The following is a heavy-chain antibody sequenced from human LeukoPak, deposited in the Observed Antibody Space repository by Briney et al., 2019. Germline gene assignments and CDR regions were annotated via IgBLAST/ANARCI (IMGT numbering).Heavy chain of an antibody. CDR2: ISAYNGNT. CDR1: GYTFTSYG. J-gene: IGHJ2*01. V-gene: IGHV1-18*01. D-gene: IGHD6-19*01. CDR3: ARAGKQWLVRWYFDL. Sequence: ASVKVSCKASGYTFTSYGISRVRQAPGQGLEWMGWISAYNGNTNYAQKLQGRVTMTTDTSTSTAYMELRSLGSDDTAVYYCARAGKQWLVRWYFDLWGRGTLVTVSS.